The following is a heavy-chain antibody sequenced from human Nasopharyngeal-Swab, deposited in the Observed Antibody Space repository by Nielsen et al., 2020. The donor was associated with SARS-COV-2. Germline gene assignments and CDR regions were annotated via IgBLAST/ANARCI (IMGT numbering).Heavy chain of an antibody. V-gene: IGHV4-34*12. Sequence: SETLSLTCAVYGGSFSGYSWIWVRQPPGKGLGWIGQIIHSGSTNYNPSLKSRVTISADTSKNQLSLKVNSVTAADTAVYYCARISGWYWLDPWGQGTLVTVSS. CDR2: IIHSGST. D-gene: IGHD6-19*01. J-gene: IGHJ5*02. CDR1: GGSFSGYS. CDR3: ARISGWYWLDP.